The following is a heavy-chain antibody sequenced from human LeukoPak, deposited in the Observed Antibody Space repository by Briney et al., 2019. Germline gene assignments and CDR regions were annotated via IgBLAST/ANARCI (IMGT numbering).Heavy chain of an antibody. D-gene: IGHD6-19*01. V-gene: IGHV3-30*02. J-gene: IGHJ5*02. CDR2: IRYDGSNE. CDR1: GFTFSSSG. Sequence: GGSLRLSCAASGFTFSSSGMHWVRQAPGKGLEWVAFIRYDGSNEWYAESVKGRFTISRDNSKNTLYLQMNSLRTEDTALYYCAKSVAGINWFDPWGQGTLVIVSS. CDR3: AKSVAGINWFDP.